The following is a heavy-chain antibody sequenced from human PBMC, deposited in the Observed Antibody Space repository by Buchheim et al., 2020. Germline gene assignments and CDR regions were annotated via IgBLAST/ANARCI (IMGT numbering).Heavy chain of an antibody. V-gene: IGHV3-48*01. CDR2: ISHNSRTI. J-gene: IGHJ4*02. Sequence: EVQLVQSGGGLVQPGGSLRLSCAASGFTFSTYVMNWVRQAPGKGLEWVSYISHNSRTIYYADSVKGPFTISRDNAQDSLFLQMNSLRAEDTAVYYCATEPYYFDYWGQGTL. CDR3: ATEPYYFDY. CDR1: GFTFSTYV. D-gene: IGHD1-14*01.